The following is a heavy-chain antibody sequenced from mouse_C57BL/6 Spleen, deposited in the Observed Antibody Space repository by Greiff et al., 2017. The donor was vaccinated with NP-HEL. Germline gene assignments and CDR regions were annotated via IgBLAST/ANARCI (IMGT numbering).Heavy chain of an antibody. V-gene: IGHV1-52*01. CDR3: ARFGGNYVAMDY. D-gene: IGHD2-1*01. CDR2: IDPSDSET. Sequence: VQLQQPGAELVRPGSSVKLSCKASGYTFTSYWMHWVKQRPIQGLEWIGNIDPSDSETHYNQKFKDKATLTVDKSSSTAYMQLSSLTSEDSAVYYCARFGGNYVAMDYWGQGTSVTVSS. J-gene: IGHJ4*01. CDR1: GYTFTSYW.